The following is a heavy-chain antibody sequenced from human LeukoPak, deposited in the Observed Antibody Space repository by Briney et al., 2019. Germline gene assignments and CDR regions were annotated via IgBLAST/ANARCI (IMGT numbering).Heavy chain of an antibody. V-gene: IGHV4-39*01. D-gene: IGHD2-2*01. CDR2: IYYSGST. J-gene: IGHJ4*02. CDR1: GGSISSSSYY. Sequence: PSETLSLTCTVSGGSISSSSYYWGWIRQPPGKGLEWIGSIYYSGSTYYNPSLKSRVTISVDTSKNQFSLKLSSVTAADTAVYYCAGDCSSTSCYVNGEVYWGQGTLVTVSS. CDR3: AGDCSSTSCYVNGEVY.